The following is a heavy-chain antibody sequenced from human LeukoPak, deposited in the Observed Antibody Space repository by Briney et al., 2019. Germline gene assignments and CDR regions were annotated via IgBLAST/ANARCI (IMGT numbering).Heavy chain of an antibody. CDR2: IYHSGNT. Sequence: KSSETLSLTCTVSGGSISTYYWNWIRQPPGKGLEWIGYIYHSGNTNYNPSLQSRVTISVDTSKNQFSLNLNSVTAADTAVYYCARGGAARLHFQNWGQGTLVTVSS. CDR1: GGSISTYY. V-gene: IGHV4-59*01. CDR3: ARGGAARLHFQN. J-gene: IGHJ1*01. D-gene: IGHD6-6*01.